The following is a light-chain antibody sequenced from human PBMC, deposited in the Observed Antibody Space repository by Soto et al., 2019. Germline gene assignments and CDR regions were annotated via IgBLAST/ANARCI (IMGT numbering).Light chain of an antibody. CDR3: SSNAGSHNLV. CDR1: SSDVGDYNY. Sequence: QSVLTQPPSASGTPGQSVTIPCTGTSSDVGDYNYVSWYQQHPGKAPKLMIYEVSRRPSGVPDRFSGSKSGNTASLTVSGLQAEDEADYYCSSNAGSHNLVFGGGTKLTVL. V-gene: IGLV2-8*01. CDR2: EVS. J-gene: IGLJ2*01.